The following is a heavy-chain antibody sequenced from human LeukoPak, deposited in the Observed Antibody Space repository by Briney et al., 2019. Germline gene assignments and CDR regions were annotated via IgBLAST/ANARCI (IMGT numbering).Heavy chain of an antibody. Sequence: GGPLRLSCEASGSTLKPYGTHWARQAPGKGLEWVAVISYDGSFVNYADSVKGRFSIYRDNSKNTLYLQMNSLRDEDTAVYYCAKDFTPWAGLPRGSLDSWGQGTLVTVSS. CDR3: AKDFTPWAGLPRGSLDS. J-gene: IGHJ4*02. V-gene: IGHV3-30*18. CDR1: GSTLKPYG. D-gene: IGHD1-14*01. CDR2: ISYDGSFV.